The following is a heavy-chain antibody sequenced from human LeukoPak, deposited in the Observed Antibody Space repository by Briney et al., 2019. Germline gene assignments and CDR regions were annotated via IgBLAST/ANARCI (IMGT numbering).Heavy chain of an antibody. CDR1: GYTFTSSY. CDR3: ARDQSGSGYSGYGDY. V-gene: IGHV1-46*01. D-gene: IGHD5-12*01. J-gene: IGHJ4*02. CDR2: INPSGGST. Sequence: GASVKVSCKASGYTFTSSYMHWVRQAPGQGLEWMGIINPSGGSTTYAQKFQGRVTMTRDTSTSTVYMELSSLRSEDTAVYYCARDQSGSGYSGYGDYWGQGTLVTVSS.